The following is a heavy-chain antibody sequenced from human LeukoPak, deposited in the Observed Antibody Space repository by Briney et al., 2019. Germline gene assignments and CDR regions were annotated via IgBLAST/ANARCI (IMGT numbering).Heavy chain of an antibody. Sequence: GGSLRLSCAASGFTFSTYYMNWVRQAPGKGLEWVSFITGSSSYIYYTDSVKGRFTISRDNARNSLFLQMNSLRDEDTAVYYCASGFSSSPYFDYWGQGTLVTVSS. V-gene: IGHV3-21*01. CDR2: ITGSSSYI. D-gene: IGHD6-6*01. CDR1: GFTFSTYY. CDR3: ASGFSSSPYFDY. J-gene: IGHJ4*02.